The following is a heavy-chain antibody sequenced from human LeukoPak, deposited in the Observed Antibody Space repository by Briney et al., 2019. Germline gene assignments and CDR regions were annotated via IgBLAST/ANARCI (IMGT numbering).Heavy chain of an antibody. CDR2: ISNDGGSQ. Sequence: GGSLRLSCVGSEFTFSSYHVHWVRQSPGKGLEYVSAISNDGGSQYYANSVKGRFTISRDNSKNTLYLQMGSLRAEDMAVYYCATFYSWSYYHWGQGTLVTVSS. D-gene: IGHD1-26*01. J-gene: IGHJ5*02. CDR3: ATFYSWSYYH. CDR1: EFTFSSYH. V-gene: IGHV3-64*01.